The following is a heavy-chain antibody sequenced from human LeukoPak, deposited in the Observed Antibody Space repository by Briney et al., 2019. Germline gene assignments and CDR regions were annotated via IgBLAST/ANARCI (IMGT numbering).Heavy chain of an antibody. Sequence: GGSLRLSCAASGFTFSSYGMHWVRQAPGKGLEWVAVISDGGSDKYYTDSVKGRFTISRDNSKNTLYLQMNSLRAEDTAVYYCAKGRVEDSSLFDYWGQGTLVTVSS. D-gene: IGHD3-22*01. J-gene: IGHJ4*02. CDR2: ISDGGSDK. V-gene: IGHV3-30*18. CDR3: AKGRVEDSSLFDY. CDR1: GFTFSSYG.